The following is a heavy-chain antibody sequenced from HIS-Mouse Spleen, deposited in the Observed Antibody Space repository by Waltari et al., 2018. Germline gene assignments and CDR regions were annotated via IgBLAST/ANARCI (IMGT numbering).Heavy chain of an antibody. CDR2: IYYSGST. J-gene: IGHJ5*02. CDR3: ARDYGDNWFDP. V-gene: IGHV4-39*07. D-gene: IGHD4-17*01. CDR1: GGSISSSSYY. Sequence: QLQLQESGPGLVKPSETLSLPCTVSGGSISSSSYYWGWTRQPPGKGLEWIGSIYYSGSTYYNPSLKSRVTISVDTSKNQFSLKLSSVTAADTAVYYCARDYGDNWFDPWGQGTLVTVSS.